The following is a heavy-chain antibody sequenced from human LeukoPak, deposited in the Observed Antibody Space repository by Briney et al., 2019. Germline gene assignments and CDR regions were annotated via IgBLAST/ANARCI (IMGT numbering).Heavy chain of an antibody. Sequence: ASVKVSCKASGYTFTGYYVNWVRQAPGQGLEWMGWICPNSGGTNYAQKFQGRVTMTRDTSISTVYMDLSRLRSDDTAIYYCARDFSYCSGGSCYPGAPDYWGQGTLVTVSS. CDR2: ICPNSGGT. V-gene: IGHV1-2*02. CDR3: ARDFSYCSGGSCYPGAPDY. D-gene: IGHD2-15*01. J-gene: IGHJ4*02. CDR1: GYTFTGYY.